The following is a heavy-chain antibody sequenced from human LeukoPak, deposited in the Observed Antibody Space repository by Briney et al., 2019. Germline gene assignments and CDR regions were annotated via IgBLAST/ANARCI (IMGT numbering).Heavy chain of an antibody. V-gene: IGHV1-8*01. CDR1: GYTFTSYD. CDR3: ARVGGTGKSRWFDP. J-gene: IGHJ5*02. D-gene: IGHD1-1*01. CDR2: MNPNSGNT. Sequence: ASVKVSCKASGYTFTSYDINWVRQATGQGLEWMGWMNPNSGNTGYAQKFQGRVTMTRNTSISTAYMELSSLRSDDTAVYYCARVGGTGKSRWFDPWGQGTLVTVSS.